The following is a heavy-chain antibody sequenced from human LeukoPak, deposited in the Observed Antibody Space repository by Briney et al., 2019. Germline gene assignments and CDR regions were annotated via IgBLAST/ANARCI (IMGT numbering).Heavy chain of an antibody. J-gene: IGHJ4*02. CDR1: GITASNNS. Sequence: GGSLRLSCAASGITASNNSMTWVRQAPGKGLEWVSIINTDGSTNYADSVRGRFIISRDGSKNTLYLQMNSLRVDDTALYFCARDFAAAYYFDYWGQGALVTVSS. D-gene: IGHD6-13*01. CDR2: INTDGST. CDR3: ARDFAAAYYFDY. V-gene: IGHV3-66*01.